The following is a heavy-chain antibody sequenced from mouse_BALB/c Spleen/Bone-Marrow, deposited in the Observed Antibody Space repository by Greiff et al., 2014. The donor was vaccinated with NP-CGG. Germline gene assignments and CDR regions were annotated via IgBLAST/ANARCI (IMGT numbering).Heavy chain of an antibody. J-gene: IGHJ2*01. CDR1: GFTFSSYA. CDR3: ARHNTDYFDY. Sequence: VQLKESGGGLVKPGGSLKLSCAASGFTFSSYAMSWIRQTPEKRLEWVATISSGGNYTYYPDSVKGRFTISRDNAKNTLYLQMSSLRSEDTAMYYCARHNTDYFDYRGQGTTLTVSS. CDR2: ISSGGNYT. D-gene: IGHD5-1-1*01. V-gene: IGHV5-9-3*01.